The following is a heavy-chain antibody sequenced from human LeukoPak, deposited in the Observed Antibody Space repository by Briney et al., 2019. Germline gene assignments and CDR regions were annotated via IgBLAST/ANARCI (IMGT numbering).Heavy chain of an antibody. CDR1: GDSISSDIYS. Sequence: SETLSLTXTVSGDSISSDIYSWGWIRQPPGKGLEWIGTIYYGGSTYYNPSLKSRVTTSVDTSKNQFSLRLSSVTAADTAVYYCARLYSGSYYERDYWGPGTLVTVSS. D-gene: IGHD1-26*01. V-gene: IGHV4-39*01. CDR2: IYYGGST. J-gene: IGHJ4*02. CDR3: ARLYSGSYYERDY.